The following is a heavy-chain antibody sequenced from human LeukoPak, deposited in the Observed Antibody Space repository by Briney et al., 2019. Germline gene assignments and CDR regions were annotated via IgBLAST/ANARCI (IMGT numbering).Heavy chain of an antibody. CDR2: IYTGGST. J-gene: IGHJ3*02. CDR3: ARVGYCSSTSCSDAFDI. V-gene: IGHV4-4*07. CDR1: GGFISSYY. D-gene: IGHD2-2*03. Sequence: PSETLPLICTVSGGFISSYYGSWIRQPAGKGREWIGRIYTGGSTNYNPSLKSRVPLPVEMSKNHFILKLTSVTAADRPVFSCARVGYCSSTSCSDAFDIWGQGTMVTVSS.